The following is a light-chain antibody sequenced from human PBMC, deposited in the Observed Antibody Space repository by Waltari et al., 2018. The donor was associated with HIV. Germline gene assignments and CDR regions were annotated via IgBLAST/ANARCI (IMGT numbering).Light chain of an antibody. CDR1: SSAVGGYKY. CDR2: EVN. V-gene: IGLV2-8*01. Sequence: QSALTQPPSASGSLGQSVTISCTAPSSAVGGYKYVSWYQQHPDKAPKLIIYEVNKRPSGVPDRFSGSKSDNTASLTVAGLQDDDEAHYYCASYGDTNRVLFGGGTRVTVL. CDR3: ASYGDTNRVL. J-gene: IGLJ6*01.